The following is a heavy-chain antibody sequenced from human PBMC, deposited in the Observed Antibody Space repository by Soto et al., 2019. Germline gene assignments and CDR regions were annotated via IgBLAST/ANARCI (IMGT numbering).Heavy chain of an antibody. CDR3: AREGGHRGYSSSYPNYYYMDV. D-gene: IGHD6-6*01. CDR2: IWYDGSNK. CDR1: GFTFSSYG. V-gene: IGHV3-33*01. Sequence: GGSLRLSCAASGFTFSSYGMHWVRQAPGKGLEWVAVIWYDGSNKYYADSVKGRFTISRDNSKNTLYLQMNSLRAEDTAVYYCAREGGHRGYSSSYPNYYYMDVWGKGTTVTVSS. J-gene: IGHJ6*03.